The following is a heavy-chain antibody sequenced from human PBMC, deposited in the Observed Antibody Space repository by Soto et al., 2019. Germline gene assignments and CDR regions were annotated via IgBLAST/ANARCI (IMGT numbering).Heavy chain of an antibody. CDR3: ARRIPFGYGMDV. CDR1: GFTFSSYA. V-gene: IGHV3-64*01. Sequence: EVQLVESGGGLVQPGGSLRLSCAASGFTFSSYAMHWVRQAPGKGLEYFSAITSNGGNTDYASSVKGRFTISRDNSKNTLYLQMGSLRAEDMAVYYCARRIPFGYGMDVWGQGTTVTVS. D-gene: IGHD2-21*01. J-gene: IGHJ6*02. CDR2: ITSNGGNT.